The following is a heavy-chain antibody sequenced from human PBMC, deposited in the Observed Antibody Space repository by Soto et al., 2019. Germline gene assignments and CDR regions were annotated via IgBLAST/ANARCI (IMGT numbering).Heavy chain of an antibody. D-gene: IGHD2-15*01. CDR3: ARVVYCSGGSCPV. CDR2: INPSGGPT. V-gene: IGHV1-46*01. Sequence: ASVKVSCKASGYTFTRYYVHWVRQAPGQGLEWMGIINPSGGPTNYAQKFQGRVTITADKSTSTAYMELSSLRSEDTAVYYCARVVYCSGGSCPVWGQGTTVTV. J-gene: IGHJ6*02. CDR1: GYTFTRYY.